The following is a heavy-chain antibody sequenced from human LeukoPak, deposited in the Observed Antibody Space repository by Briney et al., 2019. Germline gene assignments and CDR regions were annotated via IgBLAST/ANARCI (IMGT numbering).Heavy chain of an antibody. CDR1: GYHFTGYH. J-gene: IGHJ5*02. CDR3: AGLGSTVKGRIDP. D-gene: IGHD5/OR15-5a*01. V-gene: IGHV1-2*02. CDR2: ISTDSGDT. Sequence: ASVKVSCKVSGYHFTGYHVHWVPQAPGQGLEWIGRISTDSGDTNGAQKFQGRVTMTRDTSISTAYMEFSGLTSDDSAVYYCAGLGSTVKGRIDPWGQGTPVTVST.